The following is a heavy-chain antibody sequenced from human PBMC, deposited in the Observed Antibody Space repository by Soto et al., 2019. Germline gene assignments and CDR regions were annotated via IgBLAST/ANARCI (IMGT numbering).Heavy chain of an antibody. Sequence: ASVKVSCKASGYTFTNHGISWVRQAPGQGLEWVGWISGYNANTKYAQKFQGRVTMSTDTSTNTAYMELRSLRSDDTAVYYCARDFYPLAYYSDYWGQGTLVTVSS. J-gene: IGHJ4*02. V-gene: IGHV1-18*04. CDR3: ARDFYPLAYYSDY. CDR2: ISGYNANT. CDR1: GYTFTNHG.